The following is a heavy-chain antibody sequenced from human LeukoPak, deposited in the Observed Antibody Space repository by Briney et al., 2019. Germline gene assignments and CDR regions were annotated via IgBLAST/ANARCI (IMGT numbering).Heavy chain of an antibody. CDR3: ASLSTSFGMDV. Sequence: PGGSLRLSCAASGFTFSSYWMSWVRQAPGKGLEWVANIKQDGSEKYYVDSVKGRFSISRDNAKNSLYLQMNSLRAEDTAVYYCASLSTSFGMDVWGQGTTVTVSS. J-gene: IGHJ6*02. V-gene: IGHV3-7*05. D-gene: IGHD5/OR15-5a*01. CDR2: IKQDGSEK. CDR1: GFTFSSYW.